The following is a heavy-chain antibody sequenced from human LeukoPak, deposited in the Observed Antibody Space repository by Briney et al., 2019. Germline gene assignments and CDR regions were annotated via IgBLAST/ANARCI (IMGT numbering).Heavy chain of an antibody. CDR2: IGGSGAKA. V-gene: IGHV3-23*01. CDR1: GFTFNRNA. Sequence: AGGSLRLSCAASGFTFNRNAISWVRQAPGKGLERVSTIGGSGAKAFYADSVKGRFTISRDNSKNMVHLQMNSLTGEDTALYYCVRRGDASSGWGDHDFWGQGALVTVSS. J-gene: IGHJ4*02. D-gene: IGHD6-19*01. CDR3: VRRGDASSGWGDHDF.